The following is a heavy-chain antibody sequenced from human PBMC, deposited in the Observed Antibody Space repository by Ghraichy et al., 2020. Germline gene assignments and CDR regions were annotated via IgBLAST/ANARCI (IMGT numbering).Heavy chain of an antibody. J-gene: IGHJ6*02. CDR2: ISWDGGST. CDR1: GFTFDDYT. V-gene: IGHV3-43*01. D-gene: IGHD2-2*02. CDR3: AKDKYCSSTSCYRDYYYYGMDV. Sequence: GALRLSCAASGFTFDDYTMHWVRQAPGKGLEWVSLISWDGGSTYYADSVKGRFTISRDNSKNSLYLQMNSLRTEDTALYYCAKDKYCSSTSCYRDYYYYGMDVWGQGTTVTVSS.